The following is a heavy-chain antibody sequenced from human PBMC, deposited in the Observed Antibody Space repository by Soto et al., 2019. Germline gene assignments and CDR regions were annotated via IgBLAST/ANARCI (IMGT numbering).Heavy chain of an antibody. CDR3: SADLPDWGAYAFDY. CDR2: VKSKFDGGTI. V-gene: IGHV3-15*07. CDR1: GFTFNGAW. J-gene: IGHJ4*02. D-gene: IGHD3-16*01. Sequence: EVQLVESGGGLVEPGGSLRLSCAASGFTFNGAWMNWVRQGPGKGLEWVGRVKSKFDGGTIDYAAPVKGRFTISRDDSRNTVYLQMNSLSTEGTAMYYCSADLPDWGAYAFDYWGQGALVPVSS.